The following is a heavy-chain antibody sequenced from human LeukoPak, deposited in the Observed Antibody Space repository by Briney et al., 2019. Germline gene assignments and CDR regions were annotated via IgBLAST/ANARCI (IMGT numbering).Heavy chain of an antibody. CDR2: IKQDGSEK. Sequence: PGGSLRLSCAASGFTFSSYWMSWVRQAPGKGLEWVANIKQDGSEKYYVDSVKGQFTISRDNAKNSLYLQMNSLRAEDTAVYYCAVAAAGTIFDYWGQGTLVTVSS. J-gene: IGHJ4*02. CDR1: GFTFSSYW. V-gene: IGHV3-7*01. D-gene: IGHD6-13*01. CDR3: AVAAAGTIFDY.